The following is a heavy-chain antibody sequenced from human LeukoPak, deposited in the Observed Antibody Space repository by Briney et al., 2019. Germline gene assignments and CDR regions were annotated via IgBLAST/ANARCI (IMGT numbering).Heavy chain of an antibody. Sequence: SETLSLTCAVYGGSFSGYYWSWIRQPPGKGLEWIGEINHSGSTNYNPSLKSRVTILVDTSKNQFSLKLSSVTAADTAVYYCARLVYDAFDIWGQGTMVTVSS. D-gene: IGHD3-9*01. CDR1: GGSFSGYY. CDR2: INHSGST. V-gene: IGHV4-34*01. J-gene: IGHJ3*02. CDR3: ARLVYDAFDI.